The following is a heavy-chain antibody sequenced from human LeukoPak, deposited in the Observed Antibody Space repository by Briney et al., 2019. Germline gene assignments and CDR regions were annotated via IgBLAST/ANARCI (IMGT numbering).Heavy chain of an antibody. Sequence: ASVKVSCKASGGTFSSYAISWVRQAPGQGLEWMGRIIPILGIANYAQKFQGRVTITADKSTSTAYMELSSLRAEDTAVYYCARCSSGWYVYYWGQGTLVTVSS. V-gene: IGHV1-69*04. CDR1: GGTFSSYA. CDR2: IIPILGIA. J-gene: IGHJ4*02. D-gene: IGHD6-19*01. CDR3: ARCSSGWYVYY.